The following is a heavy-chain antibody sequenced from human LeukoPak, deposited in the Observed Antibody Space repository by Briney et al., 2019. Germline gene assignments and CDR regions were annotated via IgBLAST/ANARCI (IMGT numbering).Heavy chain of an antibody. CDR1: GFTFSSYG. Sequence: PGGSLRLSCAASGFTFSSYGVHWARQAPGKGLEWVAVIWYDGSDKYYTDSVKGRFTISRDNSKNTLYLQMNSLRAEDTATYYYARAGDAFWGQGTMVTVSS. V-gene: IGHV3-33*01. J-gene: IGHJ3*01. CDR3: ARAGDAF. D-gene: IGHD2-21*01. CDR2: IWYDGSDK.